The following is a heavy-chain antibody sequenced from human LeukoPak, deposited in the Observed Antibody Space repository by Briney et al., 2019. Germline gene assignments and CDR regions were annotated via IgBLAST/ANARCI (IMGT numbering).Heavy chain of an antibody. D-gene: IGHD6-19*01. V-gene: IGHV1-2*02. CDR2: INPNSGGT. CDR3: ARASAGSSGWYNY. Sequence: ASVKVSCKASGYTFTGYYMHWVRQAPGQGLEWMGWINPNSGGTNYAQKFQGRVTMTRDTSISTAYMELSRLRSDDTAVYYCARASAGSSGWYNYWGQGTLVTVSS. J-gene: IGHJ4*02. CDR1: GYTFTGYY.